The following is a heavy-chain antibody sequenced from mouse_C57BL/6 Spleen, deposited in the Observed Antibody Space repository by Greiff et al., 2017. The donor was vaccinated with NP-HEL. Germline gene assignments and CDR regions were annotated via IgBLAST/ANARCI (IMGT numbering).Heavy chain of an antibody. CDR2: IYPRSGNT. Sequence: VKLQQSGAELARPGASVKLSCKASGYTFTSYGISWVKQRTGQGLEWIGEIYPRSGNTYYNEKFKGKATLTADKSSSTAYMELRSLTSEDSAVYFCAIITTVVARPLYFDVWGTGTTVTVSS. CDR1: GYTFTSYG. CDR3: AIITTVVARPLYFDV. J-gene: IGHJ1*03. D-gene: IGHD1-1*01. V-gene: IGHV1-81*01.